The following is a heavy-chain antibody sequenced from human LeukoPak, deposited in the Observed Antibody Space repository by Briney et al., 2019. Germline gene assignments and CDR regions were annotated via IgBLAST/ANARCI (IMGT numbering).Heavy chain of an antibody. CDR2: IYTSGST. CDR3: AGGEERFWFDP. CDR1: GGSISSYY. J-gene: IGHJ5*02. Sequence: SDTLSLTCTVSGGSISSYYWSWIRQPAGKGLEWIGRIYTSGSTNYNPSLKRPVTMSVDPSKNQSSLKLIYLTAADTAVYYFAGGEERFWFDPWGQGTLVTVSS. D-gene: IGHD3-10*01. V-gene: IGHV4-4*07.